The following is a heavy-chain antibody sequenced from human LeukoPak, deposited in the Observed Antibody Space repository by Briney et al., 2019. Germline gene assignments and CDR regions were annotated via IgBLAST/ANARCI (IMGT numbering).Heavy chain of an antibody. J-gene: IGHJ4*02. CDR3: ARDAYCSGGSCLPHAFDY. V-gene: IGHV1-69*04. CDR2: IIPIFGIA. Sequence: GASVKVSCKASGGTFSSYAISWVRQAPGQGLEWMGRIIPIFGIANYAQKFQGRVTITADKSTSTAYMELSSLRSEDTAVYYCARDAYCSGGSCLPHAFDYWGQGTLVTVSS. CDR1: GGTFSSYA. D-gene: IGHD2-15*01.